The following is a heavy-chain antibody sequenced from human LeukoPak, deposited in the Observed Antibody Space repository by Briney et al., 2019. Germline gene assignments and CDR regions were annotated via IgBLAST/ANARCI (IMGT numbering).Heavy chain of an antibody. CDR3: ANAPVTTCRGAYCYPFDY. CDR1: GFTFSSYA. Sequence: GGSLRLSCAASGFTFSSYAMSWVRQAPGKGLEWVSAISGSGGSTYYADSVKGRFTISRDNSKNTLYLQMNSLRAEDTAVYHCANAPVTTCRGAYCYPFDYWGQGTLVTVSS. V-gene: IGHV3-23*01. CDR2: ISGSGGST. J-gene: IGHJ4*02. D-gene: IGHD2-21*01.